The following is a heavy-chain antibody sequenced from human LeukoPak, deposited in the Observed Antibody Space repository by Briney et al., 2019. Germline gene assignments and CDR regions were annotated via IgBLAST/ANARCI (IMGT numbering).Heavy chain of an antibody. J-gene: IGHJ5*02. CDR2: IIPIFGTA. V-gene: IGHV1-69*13. CDR3: ALRGDTAEEGLWGNWFDP. D-gene: IGHD5-18*01. Sequence: SVKVSCKASGGTFSSYAISWVRQAPGQGLEWMGGIIPIFGTANYAQKFQGRVTITADESTSTAYMELSNLRSEDTAVYYCALRGDTAEEGLWGNWFDPWGQGTLVTVSS. CDR1: GGTFSSYA.